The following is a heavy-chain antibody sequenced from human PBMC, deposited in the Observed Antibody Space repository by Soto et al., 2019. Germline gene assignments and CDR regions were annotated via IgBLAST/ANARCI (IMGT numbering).Heavy chain of an antibody. D-gene: IGHD5-18*01. CDR2: ISSSSSYV. Sequence: GGSLRLSCAASGFTFSSYSMNWVRQAPGKGLEWVSSISSSSSYVYYADSVKGRFTISRDNAKNSLYLQMNSLRAEDTAVYYCARDQPGYSYGYGLGYWGQGTLVTVSS. CDR1: GFTFSSYS. V-gene: IGHV3-21*01. CDR3: ARDQPGYSYGYGLGY. J-gene: IGHJ4*02.